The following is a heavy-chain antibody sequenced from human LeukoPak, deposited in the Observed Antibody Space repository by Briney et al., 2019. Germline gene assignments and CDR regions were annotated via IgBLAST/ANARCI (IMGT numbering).Heavy chain of an antibody. V-gene: IGHV3-11*01. CDR2: IGNLGSTI. CDR3: ARASINYAGSCYADM. Sequence: AGGSLRLSCAASGFTFSDYYMGWIRQAPGKGLEWVSNIGNLGSTIHYADSVKGRFPISRDNAKDSLYLQMDSLRADDTAIYYCARASINYAGSCYADMWGQGTMVSVSS. J-gene: IGHJ3*02. CDR1: GFTFSDYY. D-gene: IGHD2-15*01.